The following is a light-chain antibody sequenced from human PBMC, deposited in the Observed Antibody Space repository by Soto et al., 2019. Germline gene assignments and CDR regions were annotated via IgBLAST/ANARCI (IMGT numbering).Light chain of an antibody. CDR3: QRYNRYPFT. V-gene: IGKV1-5*03. CDR2: KAS. Sequence: DIQMTQSPSTLSASEGDRVTITCRASQSISGWWARYQQKPGKAPKPLIYKASSLESGVPSRFNGSGSRTEFTLTISSLQPDDSATYYCQRYNRYPFTLGPGTKVDIK. CDR1: QSISGW. J-gene: IGKJ3*01.